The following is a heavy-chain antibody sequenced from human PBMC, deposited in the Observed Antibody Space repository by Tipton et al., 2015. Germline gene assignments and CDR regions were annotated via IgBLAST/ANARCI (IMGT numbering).Heavy chain of an antibody. CDR3: VSRIVVVTTDVY. CDR1: GFTASSKY. Sequence: SLRLSCAASGFTASSKYMTWVRQAPGEGLEWVSVIYSSGTTSYADSVRGRFTISRDNSKNTLFLEMNSLRAEDTAVYYCVSRIVVVTTDVYWGQGTLVTVSS. CDR2: IYSSGTT. D-gene: IGHD2-21*02. V-gene: IGHV3-53*01. J-gene: IGHJ4*02.